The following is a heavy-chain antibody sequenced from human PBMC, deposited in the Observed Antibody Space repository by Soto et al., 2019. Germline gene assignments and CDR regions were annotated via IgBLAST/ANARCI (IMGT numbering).Heavy chain of an antibody. Sequence: QPGGSLRLSCAASGFTLSSYGMHWVRQAPGKGLEWVAVISYDGSNKYYADSVKGRFTISRDNSKNTLYLQMNSLRAEDTAVYYCAKGDLVEMATIMYYWGQGTLVTVSS. V-gene: IGHV3-30*18. CDR2: ISYDGSNK. D-gene: IGHD5-12*01. CDR3: AKGDLVEMATIMYY. J-gene: IGHJ4*02. CDR1: GFTLSSYG.